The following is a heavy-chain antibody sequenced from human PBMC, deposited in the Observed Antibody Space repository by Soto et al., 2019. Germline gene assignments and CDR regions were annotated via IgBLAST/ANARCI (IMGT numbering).Heavy chain of an antibody. D-gene: IGHD2-8*01. CDR2: ISGDTT. V-gene: IGHV3-74*01. CDR3: AKEVYPKTTNSGDAFDI. Sequence: EVQLVDSGGGLVQPGGSLRLSCAASEFTFRSYWMHWVRQSPGKGLVWVSRISGDTTYYADSVKGRFTISRDNSKNTLYLQMNNLRAGDTAIYYCAKEVYPKTTNSGDAFDIWGQGTMVTVSS. J-gene: IGHJ3*02. CDR1: EFTFRSYW.